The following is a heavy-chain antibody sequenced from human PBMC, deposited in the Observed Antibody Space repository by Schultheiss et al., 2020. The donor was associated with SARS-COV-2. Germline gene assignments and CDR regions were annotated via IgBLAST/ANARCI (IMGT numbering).Heavy chain of an antibody. V-gene: IGHV1-58*02. D-gene: IGHD2-15*01. Sequence: SVKVSCKASGFTFTSSAMQWVRQARGQRLEWIGWIVVGSGNTGYAQKFQGRVTMTRNTSISTAYMELSSLRSEDTAVYYCARDIAGSLRGGWFDPWGQGTLVTVSS. J-gene: IGHJ5*02. CDR2: IVVGSGNT. CDR1: GFTFTSSA. CDR3: ARDIAGSLRGGWFDP.